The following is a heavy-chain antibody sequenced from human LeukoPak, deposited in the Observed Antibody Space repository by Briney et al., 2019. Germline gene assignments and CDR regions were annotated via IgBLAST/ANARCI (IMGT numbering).Heavy chain of an antibody. J-gene: IGHJ4*02. CDR2: ISGSGGST. CDR3: AREGVAANDARAFDY. Sequence: GGSLRLSCAASGFTFSSYAMSWVRQAPGKGLEWVSAISGSGGSTYYADSVKGRFTISRDNAKNSLYLQMNSLRAGDTAVYYCAREGVAANDARAFDYWGQGTLVTVSS. V-gene: IGHV3-23*01. D-gene: IGHD6-13*01. CDR1: GFTFSSYA.